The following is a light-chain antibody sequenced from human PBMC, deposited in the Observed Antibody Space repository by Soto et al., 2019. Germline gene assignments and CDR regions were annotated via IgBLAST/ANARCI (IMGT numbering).Light chain of an antibody. Sequence: EIVLTQSPGTLSLSPGERATLSCRASQSVSSSYLAWYQQKPGQAPRLLIYGASSRATGIPDRFSGSGSGTDFTLNISRLEPGDFAVYYCQQYGSSPLVTFGQGTRLEMK. V-gene: IGKV3-20*01. CDR1: QSVSSSY. CDR2: GAS. CDR3: QQYGSSPLVT. J-gene: IGKJ5*01.